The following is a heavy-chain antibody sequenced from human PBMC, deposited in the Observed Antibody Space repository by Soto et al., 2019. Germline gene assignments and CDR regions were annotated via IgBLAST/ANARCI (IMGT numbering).Heavy chain of an antibody. CDR2: IYPGDSDT. CDR3: VRRPGCSTTTCYRELDY. D-gene: IGHD2-2*01. V-gene: IGHV5-51*01. Sequence: PVGSLKISCNGSGYTFTTYWIGWVRQMPWKGLEWMGVIYPGDSDTIYSPSFQGQVTLSADKSISTAYLQWRSLQASDTAMYYCVRRPGCSTTTCYRELDYWGQGTLVTVSS. J-gene: IGHJ4*02. CDR1: GYTFTTYW.